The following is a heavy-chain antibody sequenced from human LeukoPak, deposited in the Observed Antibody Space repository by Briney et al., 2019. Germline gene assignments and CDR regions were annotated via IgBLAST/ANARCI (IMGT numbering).Heavy chain of an antibody. CDR1: GGSISDNY. D-gene: IGHD4-17*01. CDR3: ARDSSSRESSLRRLDV. V-gene: IGHV4-4*07. J-gene: IGHJ6*02. CDR2: IYTSGST. Sequence: SETLSLTCTVSGGSISDNYWSWIRQPAGKGLEWIGRIYTSGSTNYNPSLKSRVTMSVDTSKNQFSLKLSSVTAADTAVYYCARDSSSRESSLRRLDVWGQGTTVTVSS.